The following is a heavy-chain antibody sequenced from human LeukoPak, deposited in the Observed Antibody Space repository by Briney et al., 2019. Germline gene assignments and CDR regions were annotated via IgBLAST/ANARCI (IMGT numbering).Heavy chain of an antibody. J-gene: IGHJ4*02. V-gene: IGHV3-74*01. Sequence: GGSLRLSCAASGFTFSNYWVHWVRQAPGKGLVWVSGINSDGSRITDADSVKGRFTISRDNVKNIVYLQMNSLRAEDTAVYYCARANYYDSSSFPRYFDYWGQGTLVTASS. CDR3: ARANYYDSSSFPRYFDY. D-gene: IGHD3-22*01. CDR1: GFTFSNYW. CDR2: INSDGSRI.